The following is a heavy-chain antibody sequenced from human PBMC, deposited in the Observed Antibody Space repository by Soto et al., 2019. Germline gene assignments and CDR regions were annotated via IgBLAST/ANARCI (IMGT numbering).Heavy chain of an antibody. CDR2: LIPILGIA. J-gene: IGHJ5*02. D-gene: IGHD1-1*01. CDR3: ARASGTTGNAWFAP. CDR1: GGTFSSYT. V-gene: IGHV1-69*02. Sequence: QVQLVQSGAEVKKPGSSVKVSCKASGGTFSSYTISWVRQAPGQGLEWMGRLIPILGIANYAQKFQGRVTITADKSTSTAYMELSSLRSEDTAVYYWARASGTTGNAWFAPWGQGTLVTVSA.